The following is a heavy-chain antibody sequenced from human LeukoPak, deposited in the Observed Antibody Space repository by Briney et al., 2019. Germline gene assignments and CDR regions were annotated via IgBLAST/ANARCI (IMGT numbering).Heavy chain of an antibody. CDR3: AKEWELTHAFDI. Sequence: PGRSLRLSCAASGFTFDDYAMHWVRQAPGKGLEWVSGISWNSGSIGYADSVKGRFTISRDNAKNSLYLQMNSLRAEDTALYYCAKEWELTHAFDIWGQGTMVTVSS. J-gene: IGHJ3*02. D-gene: IGHD3-10*01. CDR2: ISWNSGSI. V-gene: IGHV3-9*01. CDR1: GFTFDDYA.